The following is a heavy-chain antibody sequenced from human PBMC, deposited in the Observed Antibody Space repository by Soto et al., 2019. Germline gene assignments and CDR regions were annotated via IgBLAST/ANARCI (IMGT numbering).Heavy chain of an antibody. CDR2: ITDSGDET. CDR3: ARGLYDSGSFYFDF. Sequence: DVQVLESGGGLVQPGGSLRLSCAASGFTFSSFAMSWVRQAPGKGLEWVSSITDSGDETYYSDSVKGRFTISRDNPKNTVFLHLNSLRAEDTAVYYCARGLYDSGSFYFDFWGQGTLVTVSS. V-gene: IGHV3-23*01. CDR1: GFTFSSFA. D-gene: IGHD3-10*01. J-gene: IGHJ4*02.